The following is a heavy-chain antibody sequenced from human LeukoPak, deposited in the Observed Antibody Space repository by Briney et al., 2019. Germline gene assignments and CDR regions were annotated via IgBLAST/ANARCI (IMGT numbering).Heavy chain of an antibody. J-gene: IGHJ5*02. V-gene: IGHV3-30*18. D-gene: IGHD1-7*01. Sequence: PGGSLRLSCAASGFTFSSYGMHWVRQAPGRGLEWVAVISYDGSNKYYADSVKGRFTISRDNSKNTLYLQMNSLRAEDTAVYYCAKDRGGAYNWNLRGWFDPWGQGTLVTVSS. CDR1: GFTFSSYG. CDR2: ISYDGSNK. CDR3: AKDRGGAYNWNLRGWFDP.